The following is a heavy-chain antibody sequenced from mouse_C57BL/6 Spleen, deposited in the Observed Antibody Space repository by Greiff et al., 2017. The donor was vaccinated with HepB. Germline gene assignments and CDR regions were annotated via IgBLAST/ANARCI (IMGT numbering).Heavy chain of an antibody. J-gene: IGHJ4*01. CDR2: IYPGDGDT. Sequence: QVQLQQSGPELVKPGASVKISCKASGYAFSSSWMHWVKQRPGKGLEWIGRIYPGDGDTNYNGKFKGKATLTADKSSSTAYMQLSSLTSADSAVYSCACEEWLLLYDRGYGGQGTSATV. V-gene: IGHV1-82*01. CDR1: GYAFSSSW. CDR3: ACEEWLLLYDRGY. D-gene: IGHD2-3*01.